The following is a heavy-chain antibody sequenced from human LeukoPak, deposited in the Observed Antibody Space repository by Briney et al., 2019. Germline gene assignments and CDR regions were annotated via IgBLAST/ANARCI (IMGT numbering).Heavy chain of an antibody. Sequence: SETLSLTCTVSGGSISAYYWSWIRQSPGKGLEWIGYIYYSGSTKYNPSLKSRVTISVDTSKNQFSLKLSSVTAADTAVYYCARAGYSSSWYDYWGQGTLVTVSS. CDR2: IYYSGST. J-gene: IGHJ4*02. V-gene: IGHV4-59*01. CDR3: ARAGYSSSWYDY. CDR1: GGSISAYY. D-gene: IGHD6-13*01.